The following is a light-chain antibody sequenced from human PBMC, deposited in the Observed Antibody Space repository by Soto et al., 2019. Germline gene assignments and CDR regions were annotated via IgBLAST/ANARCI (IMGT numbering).Light chain of an antibody. CDR2: DAS. V-gene: IGKV1-5*01. Sequence: DIPMTQSPSTLSASVGDRVTITCRASESISNWLAWYQQKPEKAPKLLIYDASSLESGVPSRFSGSGSGTEFTLTITSLQPDDFATYYCQQYNSYSPYTFGQGTKLEIK. CDR1: ESISNW. J-gene: IGKJ2*01. CDR3: QQYNSYSPYT.